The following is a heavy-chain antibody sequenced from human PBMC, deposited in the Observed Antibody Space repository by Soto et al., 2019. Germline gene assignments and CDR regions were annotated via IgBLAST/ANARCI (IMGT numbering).Heavy chain of an antibody. Sequence: QVPLVESGGGVVQPGRSLRLSCAASGFTFSSYAMHWVRQAPGKGLEWVAVISYDGSNKYYADSVKGRFTISRDNSKNTLYLQMNSLRAEDTAVYYCARDLGDDWYFDLWGRGTLVTVSS. CDR2: ISYDGSNK. V-gene: IGHV3-30-3*01. CDR3: ARDLGDDWYFDL. J-gene: IGHJ2*01. CDR1: GFTFSSYA.